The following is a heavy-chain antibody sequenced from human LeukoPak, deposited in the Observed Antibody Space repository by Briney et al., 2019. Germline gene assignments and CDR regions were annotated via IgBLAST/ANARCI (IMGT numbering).Heavy chain of an antibody. Sequence: PSETLSLTCTVSGGSISSYYWSWIRQPPGKGLEWIGYIYYSGSTNYNPSLKSRVTISVDTSKNQFSLKLSSVTAADTAVYYCASITYYDILTGYWFPDYWGQGTLVTVSS. CDR2: IYYSGST. CDR1: GGSISSYY. J-gene: IGHJ4*02. V-gene: IGHV4-59*12. D-gene: IGHD3-9*01. CDR3: ASITYYDILTGYWFPDY.